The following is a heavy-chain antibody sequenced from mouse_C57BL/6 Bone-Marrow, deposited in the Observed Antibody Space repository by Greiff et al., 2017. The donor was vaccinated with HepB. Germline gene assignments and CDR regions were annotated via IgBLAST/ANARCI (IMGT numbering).Heavy chain of an antibody. D-gene: IGHD1-1*01. CDR3: ARDRTTVVAPYYAMDY. Sequence: EVHLVESGGGLVKPGGSLKLSCAASGFTFSSYAMSWVRQTPEKRLEWVATISDGGSYTYYPDNVKGRFTISRDNAKNNLYLQMSHLKSEDTAMYYCARDRTTVVAPYYAMDYWGQGTSVTVSS. V-gene: IGHV5-4*01. CDR2: ISDGGSYT. J-gene: IGHJ4*01. CDR1: GFTFSSYA.